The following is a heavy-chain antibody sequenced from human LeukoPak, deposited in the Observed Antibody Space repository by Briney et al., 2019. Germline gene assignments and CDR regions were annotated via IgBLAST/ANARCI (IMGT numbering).Heavy chain of an antibody. CDR3: ARDIPGIAAAGTGDY. CDR2: ISSSSSYI. D-gene: IGHD6-13*01. Sequence: GSLRLSCAASGFTFSSYSMNWVRQAPGKGLEWVSSISSSSSYIYYADSEKGRFTISRDNAKNSLYLQMNSLRAEDTAVYYCARDIPGIAAAGTGDYWGQGTLVTVSS. CDR1: GFTFSSYS. J-gene: IGHJ4*02. V-gene: IGHV3-21*01.